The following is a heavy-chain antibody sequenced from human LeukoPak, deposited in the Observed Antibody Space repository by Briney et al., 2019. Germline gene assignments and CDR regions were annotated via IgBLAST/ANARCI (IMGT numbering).Heavy chain of an antibody. J-gene: IGHJ4*02. CDR1: GFTFGSYG. Sequence: HPGGSLRLSCAASGFTFGSYGMHWVRQAPGKGLEWVAFIRYDGSDKYYADSVKGRFTISRDNSKNTLYLQMNSLRAEDTAVYYCAKDSRTYYFGSGTFSLPKGPLGYFDYWGQGTLVTVSS. V-gene: IGHV3-30*02. CDR3: AKDSRTYYFGSGTFSLPKGPLGYFDY. CDR2: IRYDGSDK. D-gene: IGHD3-10*01.